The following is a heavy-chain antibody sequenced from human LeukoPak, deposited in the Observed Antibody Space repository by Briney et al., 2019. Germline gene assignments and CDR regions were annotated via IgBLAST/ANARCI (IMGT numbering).Heavy chain of an antibody. Sequence: GGSLRLSCVASAFTFSYYSMNWVRQAPGKGLEWISYSNTDGTISYADSVKGRFTISRDNAENSLYLQMNSLRDEVTALYYCARELDIWGQGTMVTVSS. CDR2: SNTDGTI. J-gene: IGHJ3*02. V-gene: IGHV3-48*02. CDR3: ARELDI. CDR1: AFTFSYYS.